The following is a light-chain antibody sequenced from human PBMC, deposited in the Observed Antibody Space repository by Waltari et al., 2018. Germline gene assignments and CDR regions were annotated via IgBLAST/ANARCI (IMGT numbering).Light chain of an antibody. V-gene: IGKV4-1*01. J-gene: IGKJ3*01. CDR2: WAS. Sequence: DIVMTQSPDSLAVSLGERATINCKSSQSIMYSSNNQNFLAWYQKKPVHPPKLLIYWASTRQSGVPDRFTGSWSGTDFTLTISSLQAEDVAVYYCQQYFVTPFTFGPGTRVEIK. CDR1: QSIMYSSNNQNF. CDR3: QQYFVTPFT.